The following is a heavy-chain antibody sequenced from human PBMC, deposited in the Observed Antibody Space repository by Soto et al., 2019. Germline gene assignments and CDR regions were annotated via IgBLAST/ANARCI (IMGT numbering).Heavy chain of an antibody. J-gene: IGHJ4*02. V-gene: IGHV3-15*07. CDR3: TTDLGDGYNMGFDY. CDR1: DFTFSNAW. D-gene: IGHD5-12*01. CDR2: IKSKTDGGTT. Sequence: EVQLVESGGGLVKPGGSLRLSCAASDFTFSNAWMNWVRQAPGKGLEWVGRIKSKTDGGTTDYAAPVKGRFTISRDDSKNTLYLQMNSLKTEDTAVYYCTTDLGDGYNMGFDYWGQGTLVTVSS.